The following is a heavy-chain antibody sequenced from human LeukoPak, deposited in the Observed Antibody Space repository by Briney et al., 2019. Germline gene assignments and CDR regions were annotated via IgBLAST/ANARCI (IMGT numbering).Heavy chain of an antibody. V-gene: IGHV3-30*02. CDR2: IRYDGSNK. J-gene: IGHJ4*02. D-gene: IGHD3-3*01. Sequence: GGSLRLSWAASGFTFSSYGMHWVRQAPGKGLEWVAFIRYDGSNKYYADSVKGRFTISRDNSKNTLYLQMNSLRAEDTAVYYCAKDLGVVITLPGYWGQGTLVTVSS. CDR3: AKDLGVVITLPGY. CDR1: GFTFSSYG.